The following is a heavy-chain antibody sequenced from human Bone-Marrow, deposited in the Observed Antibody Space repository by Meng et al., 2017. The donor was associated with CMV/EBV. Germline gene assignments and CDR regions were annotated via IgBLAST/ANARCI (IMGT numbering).Heavy chain of an antibody. Sequence: SETLSLTCAVYGGSFSGYYWSWIRQPPGKGLEWIGEINHSGSTNYNPSLKSRVTISVDTSKNQFSLKLSPVTAADTAVYYCARGRRGSIVVVPAAIGHNWFDPWGQGTLVTVSS. CDR1: GGSFSGYY. CDR2: INHSGST. CDR3: ARGRRGSIVVVPAAIGHNWFDP. V-gene: IGHV4-34*01. D-gene: IGHD2-2*02. J-gene: IGHJ5*02.